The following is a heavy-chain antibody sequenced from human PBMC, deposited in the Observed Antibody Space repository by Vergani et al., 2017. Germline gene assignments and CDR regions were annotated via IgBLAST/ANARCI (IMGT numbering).Heavy chain of an antibody. J-gene: IGHJ4*02. CDR2: ISSYGGST. D-gene: IGHD2-21*01. CDR3: ADLYGDERFSPF. Sequence: EVQLLESGGGLVQPGGSLRLSCAASGFTFSTYAMTWVRQAPGKGLEWVSTISSYGGSTYYADSVKGQFTISRDDAKNTVYFQINSLRAEDTAFYYCADLYGDERFSPFWGQGALVTVSS. CDR1: GFTFSTYA. V-gene: IGHV3-23*01.